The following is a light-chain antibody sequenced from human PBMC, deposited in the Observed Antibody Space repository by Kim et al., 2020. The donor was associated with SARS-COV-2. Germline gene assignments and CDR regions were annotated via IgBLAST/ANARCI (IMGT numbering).Light chain of an antibody. J-gene: IGLJ3*02. Sequence: SSELTQDPGVSVALGQTVRITCQGTSLRNYYADWSQQTPGQAPVVVIYGKKNRPSGIPDRFSGTSSGDTASLTITGAPAEEEDVYYSNSRDTSGHLWVLG. CDR3: NSRDTSGHLWV. V-gene: IGLV3-19*01. CDR2: GKK. CDR1: SLRNYY.